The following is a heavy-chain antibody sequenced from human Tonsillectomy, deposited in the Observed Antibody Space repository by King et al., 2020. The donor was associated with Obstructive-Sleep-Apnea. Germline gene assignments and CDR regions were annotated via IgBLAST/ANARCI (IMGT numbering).Heavy chain of an antibody. CDR1: GYTFTGYY. CDR3: ARVPYGDYDFDY. J-gene: IGHJ4*02. Sequence: VQLVESGAEVKKPGASGKVSCKASGYTFTGYYMHWGRKAHGQGLEWKGWINPNRGGTNYVQKVQGLVTMTRDTPISIAYMERRRLRSDDTAVYYCARVPYGDYDFDYWGQGTLVTVSS. CDR2: INPNRGGT. D-gene: IGHD4-17*01. V-gene: IGHV1-2*04.